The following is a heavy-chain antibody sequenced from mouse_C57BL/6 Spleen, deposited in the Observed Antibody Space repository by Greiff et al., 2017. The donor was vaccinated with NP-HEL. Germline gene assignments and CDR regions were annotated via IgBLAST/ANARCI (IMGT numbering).Heavy chain of an antibody. Sequence: EVQLQESGPELVKPGASVKISCKASGYSFTGYYMNWVKQSPEKSLEWIGEINPSTGGTTYNQKFKAKATLTVDKSSSTAYMQLKSLTSEDSAVYYCARVRGAYYSTLYAMDYWGQGTSVTVSS. CDR1: GYSFTGYY. J-gene: IGHJ4*01. CDR2: INPSTGGT. D-gene: IGHD2-5*01. CDR3: ARVRGAYYSTLYAMDY. V-gene: IGHV1-42*01.